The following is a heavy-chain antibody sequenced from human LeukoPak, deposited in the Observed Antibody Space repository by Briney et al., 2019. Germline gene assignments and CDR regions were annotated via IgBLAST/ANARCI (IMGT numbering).Heavy chain of an antibody. V-gene: IGHV3-30*18. CDR1: GFTFSNYG. CDR2: ISYDGSNK. Sequence: GGSLRLSCAASGFTFSNYGVHWVRQAPGKGLEWVSVISYDGSNKYYADSVKGRFTISRDNSKNTLYLQMNSLRAEDTAVYYCAKDRATAMADYWGQGTLVTVSS. CDR3: AKDRATAMADY. J-gene: IGHJ4*02. D-gene: IGHD5-18*01.